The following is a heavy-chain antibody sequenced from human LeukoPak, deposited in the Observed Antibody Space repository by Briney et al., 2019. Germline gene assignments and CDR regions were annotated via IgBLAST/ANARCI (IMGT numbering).Heavy chain of an antibody. V-gene: IGHV4-61*02. CDR2: IYTSGSA. Sequence: SETLSLTCTVSGGSISSGSCYWSCIRQPAGKGLAWIGRIYTSGSANYNASLTSRVTISVDTSKNQFSLKLSSVTAADTAVYYCARETILLYYYDSSGIDYWGQGTLVTVSS. D-gene: IGHD3-22*01. J-gene: IGHJ4*02. CDR3: ARETILLYYYDSSGIDY. CDR1: GGSISSGSCY.